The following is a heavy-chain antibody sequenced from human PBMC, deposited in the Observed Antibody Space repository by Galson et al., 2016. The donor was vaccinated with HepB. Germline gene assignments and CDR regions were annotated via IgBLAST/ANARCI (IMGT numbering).Heavy chain of an antibody. J-gene: IGHJ4*02. D-gene: IGHD3-16*01. Sequence: SETLSLTCTVSGGSISSSSYYWGWIRQSPGKGLEWLGHSYHSWHLNDKLRGRVSMSIDTAKNQFSLSLTSLTAADTAVYYCGTYLVGHGGTGYWGQGTPVTVAS. V-gene: IGHV4-61*05. CDR3: GTYLVGHGGTGY. CDR2: SYHSWHL. CDR1: GGSISSSSYY.